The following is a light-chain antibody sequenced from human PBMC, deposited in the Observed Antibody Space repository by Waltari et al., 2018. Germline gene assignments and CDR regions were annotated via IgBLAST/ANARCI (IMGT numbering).Light chain of an antibody. CDR2: GTR. J-gene: IGLJ1*01. CDR3: AAWDDSLNGPV. Sequence: QSVLTQPPSASGTPGQSIIISCPGSSSNIGDNTVTWYQQVPGTAPKLLIYGTRERPSGVSNRLSGSKSGTSASLAISALQPEDEADYYCAAWDDSLNGPVFGTGTKVTVL. V-gene: IGLV1-44*01. CDR1: SSNIGDNT.